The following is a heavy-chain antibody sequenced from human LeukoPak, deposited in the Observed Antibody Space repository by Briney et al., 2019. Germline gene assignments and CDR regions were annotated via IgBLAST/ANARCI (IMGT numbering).Heavy chain of an antibody. Sequence: PSETLSLTCTVSGGXISSYYCSWIRQPPGKGLEWIGYIYYSGSTNYNPSLKSRVTISVDTSKNQFSLKLSSVTAADTAVYYRARLGGAFDIWGQGTMVTVSS. CDR1: GGXISSYY. CDR3: ARLGGAFDI. J-gene: IGHJ3*02. CDR2: IYYSGST. V-gene: IGHV4-59*01. D-gene: IGHD3-16*01.